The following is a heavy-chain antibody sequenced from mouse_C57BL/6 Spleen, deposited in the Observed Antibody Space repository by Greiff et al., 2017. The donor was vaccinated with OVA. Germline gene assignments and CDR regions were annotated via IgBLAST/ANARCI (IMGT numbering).Heavy chain of an antibody. CDR1: GYAFSSSW. D-gene: IGHD1-1*01. V-gene: IGHV1-82*01. CDR2: IYPGDGDT. Sequence: VQLQESGPELVKPGASVKISCKASGYAFSSSWMNWVKQRPGKGLEWIGRIYPGDGDTNYNGKFKGKATLTADKSSSTAYMQLSSLTSEDSAVYFCARSGLLRDYAMDYWGQGTSVTVSS. J-gene: IGHJ4*01. CDR3: ARSGLLRDYAMDY.